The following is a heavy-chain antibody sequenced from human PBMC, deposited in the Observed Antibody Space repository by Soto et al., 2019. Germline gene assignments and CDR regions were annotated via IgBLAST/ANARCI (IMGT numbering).Heavy chain of an antibody. J-gene: IGHJ1*01. CDR3: AIGTDYYDSSGYYYVFQH. V-gene: IGHV4-61*01. Sequence: QVQLQESGPGLVKPSETLSLTCTVSGGSVSSGSYYWSWIRQPPVKGLEWIGYIDYSGSTNYNPSLKSRVTISVDTSKNQFSLKLRSVTAADTAVYYCAIGTDYYDSSGYYYVFQHWGQGTLVTVSS. CDR2: IDYSGST. D-gene: IGHD3-22*01. CDR1: GGSVSSGSYY.